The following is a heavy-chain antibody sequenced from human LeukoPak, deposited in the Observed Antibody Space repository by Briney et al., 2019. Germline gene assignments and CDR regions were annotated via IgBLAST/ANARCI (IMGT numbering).Heavy chain of an antibody. CDR2: IHYSGST. CDR3: AKHGELLSWFDP. CDR1: GGSISSSSYY. V-gene: IGHV4-39*01. D-gene: IGHD1-26*01. J-gene: IGHJ5*02. Sequence: SETLSLTCTVSGGSISSSSYYWGWIRQPPGKGLECIGNIHYSGSTYYNPSLKSRVTISVDTSKNHFSLKLRSVTAADTAVYYCAKHGELLSWFDPWGQGTQVTVSS.